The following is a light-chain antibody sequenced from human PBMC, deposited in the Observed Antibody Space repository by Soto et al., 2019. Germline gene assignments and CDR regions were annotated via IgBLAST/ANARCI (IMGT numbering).Light chain of an antibody. CDR1: QSVSSSY. CDR3: QQYGSSPQT. V-gene: IGKV3-20*01. Sequence: EIVLTQSPGTLSLSPGERATLSCRASQSVSSSYLAWYQQKPGQAPRLLIYGASSRATGIPDRFSGSGSGTEFTLTISRLEPEDFAVYYCQQYGSSPQTFGHWTKLEIK. J-gene: IGKJ2*01. CDR2: GAS.